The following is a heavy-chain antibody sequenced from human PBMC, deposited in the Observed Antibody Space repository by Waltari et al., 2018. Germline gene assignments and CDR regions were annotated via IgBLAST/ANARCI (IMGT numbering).Heavy chain of an antibody. J-gene: IGHJ6*01. D-gene: IGHD6-19*01. Sequence: QVQLVESGGGVVQPGGSLRLSCAASGFTFSSYGMHWVRQAPGKGLAWVACIRYDGSNKYYADSVKGRFTISRDNSKNTLYLQMNSLRAEDTAVYYCAKDRPQWLAPTDAYYYYGMDVWGQGTTVTVSS. CDR1: GFTFSSYG. V-gene: IGHV3-30*02. CDR3: AKDRPQWLAPTDAYYYYGMDV. CDR2: IRYDGSNK.